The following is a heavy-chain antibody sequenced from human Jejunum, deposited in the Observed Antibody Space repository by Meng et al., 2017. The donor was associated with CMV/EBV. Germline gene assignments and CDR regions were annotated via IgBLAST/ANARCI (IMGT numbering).Heavy chain of an antibody. CDR1: GFTAGCPY. D-gene: IGHD1-26*01. J-gene: IGHJ3*01. V-gene: IGHV3-53*01. Sequence: ASGFTAGCPYMSWVLQAPGKGLEWAASTYIGSSTDSAASVKGRFTISRDNPKNTLILQMNNLRAEDTALYYCARFSIVGRTNAFDLWGQGTMVTVSS. CDR3: ARFSIVGRTNAFDL. CDR2: TYIGSST.